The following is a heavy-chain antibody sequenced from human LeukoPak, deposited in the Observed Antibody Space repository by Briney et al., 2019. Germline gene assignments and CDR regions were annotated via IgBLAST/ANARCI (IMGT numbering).Heavy chain of an antibody. CDR3: ARDPAPSGSLYYDFWSAPWGLGY. CDR2: ISYDGSNK. J-gene: IGHJ4*02. CDR1: GFTFSSYG. Sequence: PGRSLRLSCAASGFTFSSYGMHWVRQAPGKGLEWVAVISYDGSNKYYADSVKGRFTISRDNSKNTLYLQMNSLRAEDTAVYYCARDPAPSGSLYYDFWSAPWGLGYWGQGTLVTVSS. V-gene: IGHV3-30*03. D-gene: IGHD3-3*01.